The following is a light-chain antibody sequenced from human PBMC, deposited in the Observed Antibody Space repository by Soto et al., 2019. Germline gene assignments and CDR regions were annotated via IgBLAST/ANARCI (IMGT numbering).Light chain of an antibody. V-gene: IGKV1-27*01. Sequence: DVQVTQSPASLSASVGDRVNISCRTSRGIYNYLAWYQQKSGQIPKLLINAASSLQSGVPSRFSGSGSGTDFTLSISSLQPEDVGTYYCQKYDSAARTFGQGTKVEIK. CDR3: QKYDSAART. CDR2: AAS. J-gene: IGKJ1*01. CDR1: RGIYNY.